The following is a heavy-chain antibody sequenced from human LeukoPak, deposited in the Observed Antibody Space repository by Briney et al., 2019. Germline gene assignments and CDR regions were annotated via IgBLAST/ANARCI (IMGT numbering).Heavy chain of an antibody. J-gene: IGHJ4*02. Sequence: GASVKVSCKASGYTFTSYGISWVRQAPGQGLEWMGWISAYNGNTNYAQKLQGRVTMTTDTSTSTAYMELRSLRSDDTAVYYCARDGDSDYIFSYYFDYWGQGTLVTVSS. CDR2: ISAYNGNT. V-gene: IGHV1-18*01. CDR1: GYTFTSYG. D-gene: IGHD2-21*02. CDR3: ARDGDSDYIFSYYFDY.